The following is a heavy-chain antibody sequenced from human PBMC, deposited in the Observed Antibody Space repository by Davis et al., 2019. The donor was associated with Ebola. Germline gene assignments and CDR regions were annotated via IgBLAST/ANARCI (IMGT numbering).Heavy chain of an antibody. CDR1: GDTFSSFP. CDR3: ARARSGGSSGYYSCYDY. D-gene: IGHD3-22*01. V-gene: IGHV1-69*13. Sequence: AASVKVSCKASGDTFSSFPISWVRQAPGQGLEWMGGIIPIFGTANYAQKFQGRVTITADESTSTAYMELSSLRSEDTAVYYCARARSGGSSGYYSCYDYWGQGTLVTVSS. J-gene: IGHJ4*02. CDR2: IIPIFGTA.